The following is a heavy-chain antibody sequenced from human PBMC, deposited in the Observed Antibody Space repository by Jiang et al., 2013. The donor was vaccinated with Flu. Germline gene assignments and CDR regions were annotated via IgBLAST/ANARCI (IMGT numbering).Heavy chain of an antibody. CDR2: IYPGDSDT. D-gene: IGHD6-6*01. J-gene: IGHJ6*02. Sequence: SFATYWIGWVRQMSGKGLEWMGIIYPGDSDTKYSPSFQGQVTISADKSISTAYLQWSSLKASDTAMYYCARVREAAPYYYHGMDVWGQGTTVTVSS. V-gene: IGHV5-51*01. CDR1: SFATYW. CDR3: ARVREAAPYYYHGMDV.